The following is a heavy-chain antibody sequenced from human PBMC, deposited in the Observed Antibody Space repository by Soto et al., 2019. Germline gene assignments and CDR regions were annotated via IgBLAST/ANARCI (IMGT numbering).Heavy chain of an antibody. D-gene: IGHD6-13*01. CDR2: IYYSGST. Sequence: ASETLSLTCTVSGGSISSGGYYWSWIRQHPGKGLEWIGYIYYSGSTYYNPSLKSRVTISVDTSKNQFSLKLSSVTAADTAVYYCARDYMAARAQPWFDPGGQGTLVTVSS. CDR1: GGSISSGGYY. V-gene: IGHV4-31*03. J-gene: IGHJ5*02. CDR3: ARDYMAARAQPWFDP.